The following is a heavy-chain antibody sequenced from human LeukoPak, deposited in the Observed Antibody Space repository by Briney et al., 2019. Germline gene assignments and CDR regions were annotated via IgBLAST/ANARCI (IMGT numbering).Heavy chain of an antibody. V-gene: IGHV1-2*04. CDR2: INPNSGGT. Sequence: GASVKVSCKASGYTFTGYYMHWVRQAPGQGLEWMGWINPNSGGTNYAQKFQGWVTMTRDTSISTAYMELSRLRSDDTAVYYCARAGSIVVVVAASLYFDYWGQGTLVTVSS. J-gene: IGHJ4*02. CDR3: ARAGSIVVVVAASLYFDY. CDR1: GYTFTGYY. D-gene: IGHD2-15*01.